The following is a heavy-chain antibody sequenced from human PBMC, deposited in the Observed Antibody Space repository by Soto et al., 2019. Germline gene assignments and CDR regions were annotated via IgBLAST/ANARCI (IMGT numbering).Heavy chain of an antibody. J-gene: IGHJ6*02. CDR3: ARGDRYYDILTGFYYYGMDV. Sequence: PSETLSLTCTVSGGSISSYYWSWIRQPPGKGLEWIGYIYYSGSTNYNPSLKSRGTISVDTSKNQFSLKLSSVTAADTAVYYCARGDRYYDILTGFYYYGMDVWGQGTTVTVSS. CDR1: GGSISSYY. V-gene: IGHV4-59*01. D-gene: IGHD3-9*01. CDR2: IYYSGST.